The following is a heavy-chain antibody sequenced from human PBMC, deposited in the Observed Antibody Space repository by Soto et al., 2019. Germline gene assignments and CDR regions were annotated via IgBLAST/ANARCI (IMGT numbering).Heavy chain of an antibody. CDR2: IWYDGSNK. Sequence: QVQLVESGGGVVQPGRSLRLSCAASGFTFSSYGMHWVRQAPGKGLEWVAVIWYDGSNKYYADSVKGRFTISRDNSKNTLYLQMNSVRAEDTDVYYCARDRRIQLWPGTFYYYYGMDVWGQGTTVTVSS. V-gene: IGHV3-33*01. CDR3: ARDRRIQLWPGTFYYYYGMDV. CDR1: GFTFSSYG. J-gene: IGHJ6*02. D-gene: IGHD5-18*01.